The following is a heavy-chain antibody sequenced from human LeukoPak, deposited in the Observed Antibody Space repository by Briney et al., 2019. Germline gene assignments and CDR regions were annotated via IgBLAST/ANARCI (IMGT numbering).Heavy chain of an antibody. V-gene: IGHV1-69*13. J-gene: IGHJ5*02. CDR3: ANHDYGGNSLGGFDP. CDR2: IIPIFGTA. D-gene: IGHD4-23*01. CDR1: GGTFSKYT. Sequence: SVKVSCKASGGTFSKYTISWVRQAPGQGLEWMGGIIPIFGTANYAQKFQGRVTITADESTSTAYMELSSLRSEDTAVYYCANHDYGGNSLGGFDPWGQGTLVTVSA.